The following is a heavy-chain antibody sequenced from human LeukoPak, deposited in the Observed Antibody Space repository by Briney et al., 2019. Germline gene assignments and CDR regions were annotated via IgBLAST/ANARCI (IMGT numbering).Heavy chain of an antibody. V-gene: IGHV4-59*01. J-gene: IGHJ3*02. CDR1: GGSIRSYY. Sequence: KPSETLTLTCTVSGGSIRSYYWSWIRQPPGKGLEWIGYIYYSGSTNYNPSLKSRVTISVDTSKNQSSLKLSSVTAADTAVYYCARDKKDYYDSSGYYYFAFDIWGQGTMVNVSS. D-gene: IGHD3-22*01. CDR3: ARDKKDYYDSSGYYYFAFDI. CDR2: IYYSGST.